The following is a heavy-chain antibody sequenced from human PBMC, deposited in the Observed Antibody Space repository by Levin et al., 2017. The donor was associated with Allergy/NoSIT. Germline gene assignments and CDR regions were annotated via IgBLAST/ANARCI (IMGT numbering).Heavy chain of an antibody. D-gene: IGHD6-19*01. CDR1: GFTFSSYG. CDR2: ISYDGSNK. CDR3: AKERGNAGIAVAGTVGY. J-gene: IGHJ4*02. Sequence: GGSLRLSCAASGFTFSSYGMHWVRQAPGKGLEWVAVISYDGSNKYYADSVKGRFTISRDNSKNTLYLQMNSLRAEDTAVYYCAKERGNAGIAVAGTVGYWGQGTLVTVSS. V-gene: IGHV3-30*18.